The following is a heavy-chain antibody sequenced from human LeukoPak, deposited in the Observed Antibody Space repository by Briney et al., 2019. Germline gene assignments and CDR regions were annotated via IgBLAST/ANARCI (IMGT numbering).Heavy chain of an antibody. J-gene: IGHJ4*02. CDR1: GGSISSYY. Sequence: SETLSLTCTVSGGSISSYYWSWIRQPPGKGLEWIGYIHYSATTNYNPSLKSRVTMSVDTSKNQFSLKLSSVTAADTAVYYCARYFSGSYYLAYFDYWGQGTLVTVSS. D-gene: IGHD1-26*01. V-gene: IGHV4-59*01. CDR3: ARYFSGSYYLAYFDY. CDR2: IHYSATT.